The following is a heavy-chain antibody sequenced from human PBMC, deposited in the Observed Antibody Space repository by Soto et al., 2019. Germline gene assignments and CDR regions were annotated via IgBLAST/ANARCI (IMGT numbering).Heavy chain of an antibody. CDR2: IFYSGRT. CDR1: GGSISSGDYY. V-gene: IGHV4-30-4*01. J-gene: IGHJ6*02. D-gene: IGHD3-16*01. Sequence: SETLSLTCTVFGGSISSGDYYWSWIRQPPGKGLEWIGYIFYSGRTYYNPSLKSRLTISIDTSKNQFSLKLTSVTAADSAVYYCARDGGAAYPFYYYGMDVWGQGTTVTVSS. CDR3: ARDGGAAYPFYYYGMDV.